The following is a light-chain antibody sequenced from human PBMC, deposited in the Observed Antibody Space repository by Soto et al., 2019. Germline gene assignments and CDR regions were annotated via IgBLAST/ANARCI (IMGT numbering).Light chain of an antibody. CDR3: QQRVNWPLT. J-gene: IGKJ4*01. CDR1: QSVNNY. CDR2: DAS. V-gene: IGKV3-11*01. Sequence: IVLKQSPVSLSLTHGERATLSCRASQSVNNYLAWYQQKPGQAPRLLIYDASTRATGIPARFSGSGSGTDFTLTISSLEPEDFAVYYCQQRVNWPLTFGGGTKVDIK.